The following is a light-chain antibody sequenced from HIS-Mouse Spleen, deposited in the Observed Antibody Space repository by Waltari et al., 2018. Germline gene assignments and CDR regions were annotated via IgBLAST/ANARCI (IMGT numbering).Light chain of an antibody. CDR1: SSDGGGYNY. CDR3: CSYAGSYPVV. CDR2: DVS. J-gene: IGLJ2*01. V-gene: IGLV2-11*01. Sequence: QSALTQPRSVSGSPGQSVTISCTGTSSDGGGYNYFSWYQQHPGKAPKLMIYDVSKRPSGVPDRFSGSKSGNTASLTISGLQAEDEADYYCCSYAGSYPVVFGGGTKLTVL.